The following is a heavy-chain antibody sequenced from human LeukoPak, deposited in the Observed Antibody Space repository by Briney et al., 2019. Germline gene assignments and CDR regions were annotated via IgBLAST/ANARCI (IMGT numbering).Heavy chain of an antibody. Sequence: SETLSLTCAVSGGSISSSNWWSWVRQPPGKGLEWIGEIYHSGSTNYNPSLKSRVTISVDKSKNQFSLKLSSVTAADTAVYYCARDERGSYDAFDIWGQGTMVTVSS. D-gene: IGHD1-26*01. V-gene: IGHV4-4*02. CDR2: IYHSGST. CDR3: ARDERGSYDAFDI. CDR1: GGSISSSNW. J-gene: IGHJ3*02.